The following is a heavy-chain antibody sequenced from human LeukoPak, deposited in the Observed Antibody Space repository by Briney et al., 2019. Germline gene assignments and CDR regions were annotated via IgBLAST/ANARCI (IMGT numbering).Heavy chain of an antibody. J-gene: IGHJ4*02. CDR3: VRSMVRGVNLLDS. Sequence: GRSLRLSCAASGFTFSSYAMHWVRQAPGKGLEWVAVISYDGSNKYYAGSVKGRFTISRENARNSLYLQMNSLRAGDTAVYYCVRSMVRGVNLLDSWGQGTLVTVSS. CDR1: GFTFSSYA. D-gene: IGHD3-10*01. V-gene: IGHV3-30-3*02. CDR2: ISYDGSNK.